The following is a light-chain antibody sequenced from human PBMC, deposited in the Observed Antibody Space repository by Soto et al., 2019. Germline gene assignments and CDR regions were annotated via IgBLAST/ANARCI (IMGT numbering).Light chain of an antibody. Sequence: EIVLTQSPGTLSLSPGEGATLSCRASQSVISNYLAWYQKKPGQAPRLLIYGASSRATGIPDRFSGSGSGTDFTLTISRLEPEDFAVYYCQQYDSSAHTFGQGTKLELK. CDR3: QQYDSSAHT. V-gene: IGKV3-20*01. CDR1: QSVISNY. J-gene: IGKJ2*01. CDR2: GAS.